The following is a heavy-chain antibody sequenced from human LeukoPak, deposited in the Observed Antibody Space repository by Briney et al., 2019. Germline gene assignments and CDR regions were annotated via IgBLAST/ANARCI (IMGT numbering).Heavy chain of an antibody. J-gene: IGHJ5*02. CDR1: GYTFTGYY. D-gene: IGHD1/OR15-1a*01. Sequence: GASVKVSCKASGYTFTGYYMHWVRQAPGQGLEWMGRIIPILGIANYAQKFQGRVTITADKSTSTAYMELSSLRSEDTAVYYCARLTEQPDWFDPWGQGTLVTVSS. V-gene: IGHV1-69*02. CDR3: ARLTEQPDWFDP. CDR2: IIPILGIA.